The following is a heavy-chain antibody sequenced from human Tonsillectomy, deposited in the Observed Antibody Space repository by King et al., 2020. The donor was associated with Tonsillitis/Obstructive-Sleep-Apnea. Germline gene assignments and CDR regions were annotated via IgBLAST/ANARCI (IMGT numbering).Heavy chain of an antibody. V-gene: IGHV4-34*02. CDR3: ARGRGRVVVVPVYNWFDP. J-gene: IGHJ5*02. Sequence: VQLQQWGAGLLKPSETLSLTCGAYGGSFSGYYWTWIRQPPGKGLEWIGEISHSGGTNYNPSLESRVTISVDTSKNQFSLRLNSVTAADTAGYYCARGRGRVVVVPVYNWFDPWGQGTLVTVSS. CDR2: ISHSGGT. D-gene: IGHD2-2*01. CDR1: GGSFSGYY.